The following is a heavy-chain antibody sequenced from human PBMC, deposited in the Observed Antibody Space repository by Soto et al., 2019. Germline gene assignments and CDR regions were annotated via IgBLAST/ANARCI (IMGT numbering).Heavy chain of an antibody. V-gene: IGHV5-10-1*03. Sequence: EVQLVQSGAEVKKPGESLKIYCKGSGYSFTTYWISWVRQMPGKVLEWMGMINPSDSYTNYSPSFHGHVTISTDKSVSTAYLQWSSLKASDTAMFYCARHASVWGINTPFDYWGQGTQVAVSS. CDR2: INPSDSYT. D-gene: IGHD3-10*01. CDR3: ARHASVWGINTPFDY. J-gene: IGHJ4*02. CDR1: GYSFTTYW.